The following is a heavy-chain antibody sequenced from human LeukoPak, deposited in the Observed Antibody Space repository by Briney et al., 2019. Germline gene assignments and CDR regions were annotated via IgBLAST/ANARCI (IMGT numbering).Heavy chain of an antibody. D-gene: IGHD2-2*01. CDR2: IYYSGST. V-gene: IGHV4-39*01. CDR1: GGSISSYY. Sequence: SETLSLTCTVSGGSISSYYWGWIRQPPGKGLEWIGSIYYSGSTYYNPSLKSRVTISVDTSKNQFSLKLSSVTAADTAMYYCALDCSSTSCYYAFDIWGQGTMVTVSS. CDR3: ALDCSSTSCYYAFDI. J-gene: IGHJ3*02.